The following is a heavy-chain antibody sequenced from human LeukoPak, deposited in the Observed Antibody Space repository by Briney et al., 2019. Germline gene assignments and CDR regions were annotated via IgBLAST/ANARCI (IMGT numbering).Heavy chain of an antibody. CDR1: GGSFSGYY. Sequence: KPSETLSLTCAVYGGSFSGYYWSWIRQPSGKGLEWIGEINHSGSTNYNPSLKSRVTISVDTSKNQFSLKLSSVTAADTAVYYCARGRRDGYNCWGQGTLVTVSS. D-gene: IGHD5-24*01. CDR2: INHSGST. V-gene: IGHV4-34*01. J-gene: IGHJ4*02. CDR3: ARGRRDGYNC.